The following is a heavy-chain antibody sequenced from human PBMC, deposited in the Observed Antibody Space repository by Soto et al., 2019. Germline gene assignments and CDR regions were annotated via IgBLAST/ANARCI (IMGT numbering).Heavy chain of an antibody. CDR1: GGTFSSYA. CDR3: ARGGDYGGKGATDFDY. V-gene: IGHV1-69*13. J-gene: IGHJ4*02. CDR2: IIPIFGTA. Sequence: SVKVSCKASGGTFSSYAISWVRQAPGQGLEWMGGIIPIFGTANYAQKFQGRVTITADESTSTAYMELSSLRSEDTAVYYCARGGDYGGKGATDFDYWGQGTLVTVSS. D-gene: IGHD4-17*01.